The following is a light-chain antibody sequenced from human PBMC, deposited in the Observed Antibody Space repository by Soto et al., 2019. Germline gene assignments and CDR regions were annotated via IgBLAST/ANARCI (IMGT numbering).Light chain of an antibody. V-gene: IGKV1-5*03. J-gene: IGKJ1*01. CDR2: KTS. CDR1: QSISSW. CDR3: QYYNNYCWT. Sequence: DIQLTQSPSTLSASGGDRVTITCRASQSISSWLAWYQQKPGKAPKFLIYKTSNLESGVPSRFSGSGYGTEFTLTISSLQPDDFATYYCQYYNNYCWTFGQGTKVDIK.